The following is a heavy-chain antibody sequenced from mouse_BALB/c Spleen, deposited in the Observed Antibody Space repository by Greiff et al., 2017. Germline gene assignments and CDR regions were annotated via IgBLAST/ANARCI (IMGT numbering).Heavy chain of an antibody. V-gene: IGHV14-3*02. J-gene: IGHJ4*01. CDR2: IDPANGNT. Sequence: VQLKQSGAELVKPGASVKLSCTASGFNIKDTYMHWVKQRPEQGLEWIGRIDPANGNTKYDPKFQGKATITADTSSNTAYLQLSSLTSEDTAVYYCARRALGLRAMDYWGQGTSVTVSS. CDR3: ARRALGLRAMDY. CDR1: GFNIKDTY. D-gene: IGHD3-1*01.